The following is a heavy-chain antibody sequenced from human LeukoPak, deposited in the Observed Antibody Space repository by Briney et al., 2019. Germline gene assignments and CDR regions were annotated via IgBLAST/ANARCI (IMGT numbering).Heavy chain of an antibody. CDR2: INPNSGDT. CDR3: ARGSALQGTRFPFAY. CDR1: AYTFTDYY. V-gene: IGHV1-2*02. J-gene: IGHJ4*02. D-gene: IGHD1-7*01. Sequence: ASVKVSFKASAYTFTDYYTHWVRHAPGQRHEWMGWINPNSGDTKYAQKFQDRVTMTRDTSISTAYVELSGLTSDDTAVYYCARGSALQGTRFPFAYWGQGTLVTVSS.